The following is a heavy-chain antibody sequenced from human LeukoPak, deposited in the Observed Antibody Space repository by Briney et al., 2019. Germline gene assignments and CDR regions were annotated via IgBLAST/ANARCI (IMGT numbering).Heavy chain of an antibody. CDR2: MNPNSGNT. D-gene: IGHD3-10*01. CDR1: GGTFSSYA. CDR3: ARGRDLLLWFGESSDY. Sequence: ASVKVSCKASGGTFSSYAISWVRQAPGQGLEWMGWMNPNSGNTGYAQKFQGRVTMTRNTSISTAYMELSSLRSEDTAVYYCARGRDLLLWFGESSDYWGQGTLVTVSS. J-gene: IGHJ4*02. V-gene: IGHV1-8*02.